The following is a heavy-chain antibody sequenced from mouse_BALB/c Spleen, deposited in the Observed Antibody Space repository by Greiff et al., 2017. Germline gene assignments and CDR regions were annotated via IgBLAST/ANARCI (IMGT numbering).Heavy chain of an antibody. Sequence: VQLQQPGAELVRPGASVKLSCKASGYTFTSYGINWVKQRPGQGLEWIGNIYPSDSYTNYNQKFKDKATLTVDKSSSTAYMQLSSPTSEDSAVYYCTRCRSHFDYWGQGTTLTVSS. CDR1: GYTFTSYG. J-gene: IGHJ2*01. D-gene: IGHD2-14*01. CDR2: IYPSDSYT. V-gene: IGHV1-69*02. CDR3: TRCRSHFDY.